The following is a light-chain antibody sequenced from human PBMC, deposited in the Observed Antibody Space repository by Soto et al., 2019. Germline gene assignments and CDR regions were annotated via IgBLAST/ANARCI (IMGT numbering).Light chain of an antibody. CDR3: QQYSHLIT. Sequence: DIQMTQSPSSLSVSVGDRVTLTCQASQDISNYLNWYQQKLGKAPKLLIYDASNLETGVPSRFSGSGSGTDFTLTISSLQPEDIATYYCQQYSHLITFGQGTRLEIK. CDR1: QDISNY. V-gene: IGKV1-33*01. J-gene: IGKJ5*01. CDR2: DAS.